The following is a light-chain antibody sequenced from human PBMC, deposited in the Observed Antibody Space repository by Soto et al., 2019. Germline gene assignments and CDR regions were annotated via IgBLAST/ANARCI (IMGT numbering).Light chain of an antibody. J-gene: IGLJ1*01. Sequence: LTQPPSASGTPGQRVTISCSGRSSNIGSNYVYWYQQLPGTAPKLLMYRNNQRPSGVPDRFSGSKSGTSASLAISGLRSEDEADYYCASWDDSLNAFYVFGTGTKVTVL. CDR3: ASWDDSLNAFYV. CDR2: RNN. CDR1: SSNIGSNY. V-gene: IGLV1-47*01.